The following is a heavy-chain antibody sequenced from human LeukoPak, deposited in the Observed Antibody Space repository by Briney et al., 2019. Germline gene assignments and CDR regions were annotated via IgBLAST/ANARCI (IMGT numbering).Heavy chain of an antibody. J-gene: IGHJ4*02. Sequence: GGSLRLSCAASGYTFSSYGMHWVRQAPGKGLVWVSRICNDGRTTNYADSVKGRFTIYRDNVQNTLYLQMNSLTAEDTAVYYCVREVAGARSYWGQGALVSVSS. D-gene: IGHD3-10*01. CDR3: VREVAGARSY. V-gene: IGHV3-74*01. CDR2: ICNDGRTT. CDR1: GYTFSSYG.